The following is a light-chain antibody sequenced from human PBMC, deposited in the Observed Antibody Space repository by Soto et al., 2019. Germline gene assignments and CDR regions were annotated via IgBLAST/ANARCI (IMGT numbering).Light chain of an antibody. CDR1: SSNIGSNT. V-gene: IGLV1-44*01. CDR2: SNT. J-gene: IGLJ2*01. Sequence: QSVLTQPPSVSGTPGQRVTISCSGSSSNIGSNTVTWFQHLPGTAPKLLIYSNTQRPSGVPDRFSGSKSGTSASLAIGGLQSEDEADYYCAAWDDSLNGVAFGGGTKVTVL. CDR3: AAWDDSLNGVA.